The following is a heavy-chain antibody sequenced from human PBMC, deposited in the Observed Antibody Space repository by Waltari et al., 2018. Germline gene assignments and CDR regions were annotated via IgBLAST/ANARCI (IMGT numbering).Heavy chain of an antibody. J-gene: IGHJ6*02. D-gene: IGHD6-13*01. CDR2: IYHSGST. CDR1: GYSISSGYY. Sequence: QVQLQESGPGLVKPSETLSLTCAVSGYSISSGYYWGWIRQPPGKGLEWIGSIYHSGSTYYNPSLKSRVTISVDTSKNQFSLKLSSVTAADTAVYYCARGSSSWYSGGMDVWGQGTTVTVSS. V-gene: IGHV4-38-2*01. CDR3: ARGSSSWYSGGMDV.